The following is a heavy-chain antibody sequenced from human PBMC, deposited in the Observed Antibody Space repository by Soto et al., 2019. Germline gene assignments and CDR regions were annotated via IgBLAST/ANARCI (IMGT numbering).Heavy chain of an antibody. J-gene: IGHJ6*02. V-gene: IGHV1-46*01. D-gene: IGHD6-19*01. CDR1: GYTFTSYY. CDR2: INPSGGST. CDR3: ASSKAFLWSTDGPVAGTDPGMDV. Sequence: QVQLVQSGAEVKKPGASVKVSCKASGYTFTSYYMHWVRQAPGQGLEWMGIINPSGGSTSYAQKLQGRVTMTRDTSTSTVYMELSSLRSEDTAVYYCASSKAFLWSTDGPVAGTDPGMDVWGQGTTVTVSS.